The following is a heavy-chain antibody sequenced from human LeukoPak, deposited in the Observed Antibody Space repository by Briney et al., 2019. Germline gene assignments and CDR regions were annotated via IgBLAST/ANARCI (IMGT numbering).Heavy chain of an antibody. CDR2: IKQDGSEK. J-gene: IGHJ6*02. CDR3: ARDRSAYYYDSSGYYYGYYYYYGMDV. Sequence: GSLRLSXAASGFTFSSYWMSWVRQAPGKGLEWVANIKQDGSEKYYVDSVKGRFTISRDNAKNSLYLQMNSLRAEDTAVYYCARDRSAYYYDSSGYYYGYYYYYGMDVWGQGTTVTVSS. V-gene: IGHV3-7*01. D-gene: IGHD3-22*01. CDR1: GFTFSSYW.